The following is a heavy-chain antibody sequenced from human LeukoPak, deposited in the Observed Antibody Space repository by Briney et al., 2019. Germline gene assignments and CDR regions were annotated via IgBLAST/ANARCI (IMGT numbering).Heavy chain of an antibody. J-gene: IGHJ4*02. CDR2: IDPSDSYT. CDR3: ARSPPEAAALFDY. Sequence: GESLKISCQGSGYRFTSYWITWVRQLPGKGLEWMGRIDPSDSYTYYSPSFRGHVTISTDKSISTAYLQWTSLKASDTALYFCARSPPEAAALFDYWGQGTLVTVSS. CDR1: GYRFTSYW. V-gene: IGHV5-10-1*01. D-gene: IGHD6-13*01.